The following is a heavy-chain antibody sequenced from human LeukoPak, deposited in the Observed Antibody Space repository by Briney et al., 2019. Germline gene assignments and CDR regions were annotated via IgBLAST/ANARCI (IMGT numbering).Heavy chain of an antibody. Sequence: ASVKVSCKASGYTFTGYYMHWVRQAPGQGLEWMGSINPNSGGTNDAQKFQGRVTMTRDTSTSTAYMELSRLRSDDTAVYYCATNGGYCSGGSCYAYNWFDPWGQGTLVTVSS. CDR1: GYTFTGYY. D-gene: IGHD2-15*01. CDR3: ATNGGYCSGGSCYAYNWFDP. J-gene: IGHJ5*02. V-gene: IGHV1-2*02. CDR2: INPNSGGT.